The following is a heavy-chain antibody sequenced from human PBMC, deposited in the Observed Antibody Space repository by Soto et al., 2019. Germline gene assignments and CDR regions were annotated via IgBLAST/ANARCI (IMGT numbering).Heavy chain of an antibody. J-gene: IGHJ5*02. V-gene: IGHV4-59*08. CDR1: GGSISSYY. CDR3: ARQQYSSPGLFDP. CDR2: IYYSGST. Sequence: SETLSLTCTVSGGSISSYYWSWIRQPPGKGLEWIGYIYYSGSTSYNPSLKSRVTISVDTSKNQFSLKLSSVTAADTAVYYCARQQYSSPGLFDPWGQGSLVIVSS. D-gene: IGHD6-6*01.